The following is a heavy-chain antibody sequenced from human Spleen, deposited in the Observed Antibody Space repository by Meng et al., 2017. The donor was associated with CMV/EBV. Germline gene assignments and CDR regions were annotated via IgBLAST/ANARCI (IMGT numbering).Heavy chain of an antibody. Sequence: GESLKISCAASGFTFSSYSMNWVRQAPGKGLEWVANIKQDGSEKYYVDSVKGRFTISRDNAKNSLYLQMNSLRAEDTAVYYCARDLAVDPFDYWGQGTLVTVSS. CDR2: IKQDGSEK. D-gene: IGHD6-19*01. V-gene: IGHV3-7*01. J-gene: IGHJ4*02. CDR1: GFTFSSYS. CDR3: ARDLAVDPFDY.